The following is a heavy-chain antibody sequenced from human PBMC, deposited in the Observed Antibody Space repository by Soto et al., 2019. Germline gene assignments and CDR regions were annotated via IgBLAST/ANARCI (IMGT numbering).Heavy chain of an antibody. CDR2: INAGNGNT. Sequence: QVQLVQSGAEEKKPGASVKVSCKASGYTFTSYAMHWVRQAPGQRLEWMGWINAGNGNTKYSQKFQGRVTITRDTSASTAYMELSSLRSEDTAVYYCARGGSFRYDSSGSPYYFDYWGQGTLVTVSS. J-gene: IGHJ4*02. V-gene: IGHV1-3*05. CDR1: GYTFTSYA. D-gene: IGHD3-22*01. CDR3: ARGGSFRYDSSGSPYYFDY.